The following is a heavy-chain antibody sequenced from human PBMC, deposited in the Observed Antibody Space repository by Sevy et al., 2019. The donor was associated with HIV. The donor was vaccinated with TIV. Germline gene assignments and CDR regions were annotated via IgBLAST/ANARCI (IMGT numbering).Heavy chain of an antibody. D-gene: IGHD2-8*01. V-gene: IGHV3-30*04. Sequence: GGSLRLSCAASGFTFGNHAIHWVCQAPGKGLEWVAIISFDGRNEHYADSVKGRFTISRDNSKNTVYLQMTRLRTEDTAVYYCARDRCTDGVCFRSGYFDYWGQGTLVTVSS. J-gene: IGHJ4*01. CDR2: ISFDGRNE. CDR3: ARDRCTDGVCFRSGYFDY. CDR1: GFTFGNHA.